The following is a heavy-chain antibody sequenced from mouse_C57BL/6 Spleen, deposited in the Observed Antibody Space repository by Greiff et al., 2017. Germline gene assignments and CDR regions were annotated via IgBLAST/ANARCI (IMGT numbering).Heavy chain of an antibody. V-gene: IGHV1-52*01. D-gene: IGHD1-1*01. Sequence: QVQLQQPGAELVRPGSSVKLSCKASGYTFTSYWMHWVKQRPIQGLEWIGNIDPSDSETHYNQKFKDKATLTVDKSSSTAYMQLSSLTSEDSAVYYCARLYYGSRDYFDYWGQGTTLTVSS. CDR2: IDPSDSET. CDR3: ARLYYGSRDYFDY. J-gene: IGHJ2*01. CDR1: GYTFTSYW.